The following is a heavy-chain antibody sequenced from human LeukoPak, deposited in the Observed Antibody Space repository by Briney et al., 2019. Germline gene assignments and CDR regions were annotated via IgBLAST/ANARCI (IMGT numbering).Heavy chain of an antibody. CDR2: IDPNSGGT. CDR3: ARDPSNYDSSGYFDY. V-gene: IGHV1-2*02. Sequence: ASVKVSCKASGHTFTGYYMHWVRQAPGQGLEWMGWIDPNSGGTNYAQKFQGRVIMTRDTSISTAYMELSRLRSDDTAVYYCARDPSNYDSSGYFDYWGQGTLVTVSS. CDR1: GHTFTGYY. J-gene: IGHJ4*02. D-gene: IGHD3-22*01.